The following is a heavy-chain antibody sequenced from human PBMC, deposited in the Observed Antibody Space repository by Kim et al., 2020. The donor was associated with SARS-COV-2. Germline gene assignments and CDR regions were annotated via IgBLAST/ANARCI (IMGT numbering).Heavy chain of an antibody. J-gene: IGHJ6*02. CDR1: GLTFNSFA. CDR3: AKRTSGYGMDV. D-gene: IGHD6-19*01. CDR2: ISGNGGST. Sequence: GGSLRLSCAASGLTFNSFAMNWVRQAPGKGLEWVSAISGNGGSTYYADSVKGRFTISRDNSKDTLYLQMNSLRAEDTAVYYCAKRTSGYGMDVWGQGTTVTVSS. V-gene: IGHV3-23*01.